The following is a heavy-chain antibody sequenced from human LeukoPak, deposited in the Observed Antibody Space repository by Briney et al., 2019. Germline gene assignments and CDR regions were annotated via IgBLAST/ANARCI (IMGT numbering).Heavy chain of an antibody. CDR1: GGSISGYY. CDR3: ARVVVRGVIIDH. J-gene: IGHJ4*02. D-gene: IGHD3-10*01. CDR2: IDYSGST. Sequence: SETLSLTCTVSGGSISGYYWSWIRQPPGKGLEWIGYIDYSGSTNYNPSLRSRVTISVDTSKNQIALKLSSVTAADTAVYYCARVVVRGVIIDHWGQGTLVTVSS. V-gene: IGHV4-59*01.